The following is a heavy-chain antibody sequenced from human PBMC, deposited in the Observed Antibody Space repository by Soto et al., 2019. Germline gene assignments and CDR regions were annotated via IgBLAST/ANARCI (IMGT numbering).Heavy chain of an antibody. D-gene: IGHD3-10*01. CDR1: GFTFSSYT. V-gene: IGHV3-21*01. CDR2: ISSSSSYI. Sequence: GGSLRLSCAASGFTFSSYTMNWVRQAPGKGLEWVSSISSSSSYIYYADSVKGRFTISRDNAKNSLYLQMNGLRAEDTAVYYCARSHYGSGSYYNPGDFWGQGTMVTVSS. CDR3: ARSHYGSGSYYNPGDF. J-gene: IGHJ3*01.